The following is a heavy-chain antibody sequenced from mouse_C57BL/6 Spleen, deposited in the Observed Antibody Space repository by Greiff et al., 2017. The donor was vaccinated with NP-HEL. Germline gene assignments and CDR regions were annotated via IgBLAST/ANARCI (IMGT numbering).Heavy chain of an antibody. D-gene: IGHD3-2*02. J-gene: IGHJ4*01. CDR1: GYTFTSYW. Sequence: QVQLQQPGAELVKPGASVKLSCKASGYTFTSYWMQWVKQRPGQGLEWIGEIDPSDSYTNYNQKFKGKATLTVDTSSSTAYMQLSSLTSADSAVDYCARGSSGLMDYWGHGTSVTVAS. CDR3: ARGSSGLMDY. CDR2: IDPSDSYT. V-gene: IGHV1-50*01.